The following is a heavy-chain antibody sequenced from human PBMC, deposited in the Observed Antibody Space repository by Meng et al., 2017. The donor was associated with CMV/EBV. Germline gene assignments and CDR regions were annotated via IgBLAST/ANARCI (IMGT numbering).Heavy chain of an antibody. D-gene: IGHD2-15*01. CDR3: AREGGSASVPGIYGLIGYYVCGMDV. Sequence: ASVKVSCKASGYTFTSYGIRWVRQAPGQGLEWMGWISAYSGNTTYAQKLQGRVTMTTDTSTSTVYMALRSLRSDDTAGYYCAREGGSASVPGIYGLIGYYVCGMDVWGQGTTVTVSS. CDR1: GYTFTSYG. CDR2: ISAYSGNT. J-gene: IGHJ6*02. V-gene: IGHV1-18*01.